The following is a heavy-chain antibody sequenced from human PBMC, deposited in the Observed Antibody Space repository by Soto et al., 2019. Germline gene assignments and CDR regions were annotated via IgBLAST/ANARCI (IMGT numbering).Heavy chain of an antibody. J-gene: IGHJ4*02. D-gene: IGHD3-9*01. Sequence: ASVKVSCKASGYTFTNYAIHWVRQAPGQRLEWMGWINAGNGNTKYSQKFQGRVTITRDTSASTAYMELSSLRPEDAAVYYCARAVARYNILTGSDCWGQGTLVTVSS. CDR2: INAGNGNT. V-gene: IGHV1-3*01. CDR1: GYTFTNYA. CDR3: ARAVARYNILTGSDC.